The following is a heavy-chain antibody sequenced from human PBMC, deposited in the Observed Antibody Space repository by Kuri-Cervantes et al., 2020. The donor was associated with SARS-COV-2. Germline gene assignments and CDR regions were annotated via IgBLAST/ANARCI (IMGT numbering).Heavy chain of an antibody. V-gene: IGHV3-53*01. Sequence: GESLKISCAASGFTFSSYAMSWVRQAPGKGLEWVSVIYSGGSTYYADSVKGRLTISRDNAKNSLYLQMNSLRAEDTALYYCARETYCGGDCYSGFDYWGQGTLVTVSS. CDR1: GFTFSSYA. J-gene: IGHJ4*02. CDR3: ARETYCGGDCYSGFDY. D-gene: IGHD2-21*01. CDR2: IYSGGST.